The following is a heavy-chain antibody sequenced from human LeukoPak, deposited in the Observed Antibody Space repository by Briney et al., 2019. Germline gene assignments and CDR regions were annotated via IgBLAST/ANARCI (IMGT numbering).Heavy chain of an antibody. D-gene: IGHD1-26*01. V-gene: IGHV4-39*01. Sequence: SETLSLTCNVSGGSISSSYYYWGWIRQPPGKGLEWIGSVYYSGSTYYSPSLKSRVIISVDTSKNQFPLKLRSVTAADTAVYYCARHSDNGSYYYFDFWGQGTLVTVSS. CDR3: ARHSDNGSYYYFDF. CDR1: GGSISSSYYY. CDR2: VYYSGST. J-gene: IGHJ4*02.